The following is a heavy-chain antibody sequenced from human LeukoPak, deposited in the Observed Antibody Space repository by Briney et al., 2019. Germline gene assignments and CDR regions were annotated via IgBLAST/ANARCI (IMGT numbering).Heavy chain of an antibody. CDR1: GYTSTAYY. Sequence: ASVKVSSNLSGYTSTAYYVHWVRQAPGHGPEWMGWINPNSGGTNYAQKFQGRVTMTRDTSISTAYMELSRLRSDDTAVYYCARGPPIQVAGANADYWGQGSLVTVYS. V-gene: IGHV1-2*02. CDR2: INPNSGGT. CDR3: ARGPPIQVAGANADY. D-gene: IGHD4/OR15-4a*01. J-gene: IGHJ4*02.